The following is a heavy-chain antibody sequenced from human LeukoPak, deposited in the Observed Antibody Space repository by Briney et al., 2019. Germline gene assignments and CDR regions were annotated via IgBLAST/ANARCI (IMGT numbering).Heavy chain of an antibody. D-gene: IGHD2-15*01. CDR3: AKGMIYCSGGTCYFGTFDI. V-gene: IGHV3-23*01. Sequence: GGSLRLSCAASGFTFSNYVMSWVRQAPGKGLEWVSGVSGGGGSTYYADSVKGRFTISRDNSKNTLYLQMKSLRAEDAAVYYCAKGMIYCSGGTCYFGTFDIWGQGAMVTVSS. CDR1: GFTFSNYV. CDR2: VSGGGGST. J-gene: IGHJ3*02.